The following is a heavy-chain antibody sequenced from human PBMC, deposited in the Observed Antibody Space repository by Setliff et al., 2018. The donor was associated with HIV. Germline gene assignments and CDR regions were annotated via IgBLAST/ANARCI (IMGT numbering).Heavy chain of an antibody. CDR3: ARVSGSGNYAHCTS. D-gene: IGHD3-10*01. J-gene: IGHJ5*02. CDR1: GFISSSYA. V-gene: IGHV3-30*07. Sequence: GGSLRLSCAASGFISSSYAMHWVRQAPGKGLEWVAVMSYDGNNKYYAYSVKGRFTISRDNSKNSLYLQMNSLRAEDTAVYYCARVSGSGNYAHCTSWGKGTLVTVSS. CDR2: MSYDGNNK.